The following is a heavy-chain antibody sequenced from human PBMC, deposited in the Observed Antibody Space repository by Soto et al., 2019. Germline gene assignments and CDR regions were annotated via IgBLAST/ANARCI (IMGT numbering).Heavy chain of an antibody. CDR3: AMVDVYVTPSPQDV. Sequence: QVQLVQSGAGVKNPGASVKVSCKASGYTFTRYGIGWARQAPGQGLEWMGWINTYNGNTNYAQNVQGRVPLTTDTSTSTAYMELRSLRSNDTAIYYCAMVDVYVTPSPQDVWGQGTTVIVSS. CDR1: GYTFTRYG. D-gene: IGHD3-16*01. V-gene: IGHV1-18*01. J-gene: IGHJ6*02. CDR2: INTYNGNT.